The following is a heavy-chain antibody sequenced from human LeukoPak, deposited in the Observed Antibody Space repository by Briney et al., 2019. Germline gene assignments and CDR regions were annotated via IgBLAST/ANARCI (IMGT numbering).Heavy chain of an antibody. D-gene: IGHD1-7*01. CDR1: GYSISSGYY. Sequence: SETLSLTCTVSGYSISSGYYWGWIRQPPGKGLEWIESIYHSGSTYYNPSLKSRVTISVDTSKNQFSLKLSSVTAADTAVYYCARVHGSLLELRSLKFDPWGQGTLVTVSS. CDR3: ARVHGSLLELRSLKFDP. CDR2: IYHSGST. V-gene: IGHV4-38-2*02. J-gene: IGHJ5*02.